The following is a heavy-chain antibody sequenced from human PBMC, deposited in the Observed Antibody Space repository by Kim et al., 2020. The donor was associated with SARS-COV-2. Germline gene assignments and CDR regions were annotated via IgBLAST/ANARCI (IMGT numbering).Heavy chain of an antibody. CDR1: GFTFSSYS. CDR3: ARDSGDYGDPFDY. V-gene: IGHV3-21*01. D-gene: IGHD4-17*01. CDR2: ISSSSSYI. J-gene: IGHJ4*02. Sequence: GGSLRLSCAASGFTFSSYSMNWVRQAPGKGLEWVSSISSSSSYIYYADSVKGRFTISRDNAKNSLYLQMNSLRAEDTAVYYCARDSGDYGDPFDYWGQGTLVTVSS.